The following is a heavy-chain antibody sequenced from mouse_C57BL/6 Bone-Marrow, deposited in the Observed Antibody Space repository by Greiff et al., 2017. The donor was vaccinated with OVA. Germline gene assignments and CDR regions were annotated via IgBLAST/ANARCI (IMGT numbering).Heavy chain of an antibody. D-gene: IGHD2-4*01. J-gene: IGHJ2*01. CDR3: AIRYYDYDGGFDY. Sequence: QVQLKESGAELVKPGASVKMSCKASGYTFTSYWITWVKQRPGQGLEWIGDIYPGSGSTNYNEKFKSKATLTVDTSSSTAYMQLSSLTSEDSAVYYCAIRYYDYDGGFDYWGQGTTLTVSS. CDR1: GYTFTSYW. V-gene: IGHV1-55*01. CDR2: IYPGSGST.